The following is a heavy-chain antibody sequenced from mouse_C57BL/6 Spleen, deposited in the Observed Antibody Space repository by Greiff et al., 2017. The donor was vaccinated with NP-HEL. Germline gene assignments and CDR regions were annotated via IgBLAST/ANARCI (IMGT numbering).Heavy chain of an antibody. J-gene: IGHJ2*01. CDR1: GYTFTSYW. CDR2: IYPGSGST. Sequence: VQLQQPGAELVKPGASVKMSCKASGYTFTSYWITWVKQRPGQGLEWIGDIYPGSGSTNYNEKFKSKATLTVDTSSSTAYMQLSSLTSEDSAVYYCARGIYYDYDGFDYWGQGTTLTVSS. CDR3: ARGIYYDYDGFDY. V-gene: IGHV1-55*01. D-gene: IGHD2-4*01.